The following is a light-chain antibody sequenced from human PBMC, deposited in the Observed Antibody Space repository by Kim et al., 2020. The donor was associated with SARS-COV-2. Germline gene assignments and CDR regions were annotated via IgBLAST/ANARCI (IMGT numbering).Light chain of an antibody. CDR1: QSISSH. CDR3: QQGYSTPRT. V-gene: IGKV1-39*01. Sequence: DIQMTQSPSSLSASVGDRVTITCRASQSISSHLNWYQQKPGKAPKLLIYAASSLQSGVPSRFSGSGSGTDFTLTISSLQPEDFATYYCQQGYSTPRTFGGGTKVDIK. J-gene: IGKJ4*01. CDR2: AAS.